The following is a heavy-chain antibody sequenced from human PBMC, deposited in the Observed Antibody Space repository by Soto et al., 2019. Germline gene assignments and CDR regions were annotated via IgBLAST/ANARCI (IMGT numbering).Heavy chain of an antibody. V-gene: IGHV1-8*01. Sequence: QVQLVQSGAEVKKPGASVKVSCKASGYTFTSYDINWVRQATGQGLEWMGWMNPNSGNTGYAQKFQGRVTMTRNTSISTAYMELSSLRSDDTAVYYCARERDSFYGMDVWGQGTRVTVSS. CDR1: GYTFTSYD. CDR2: MNPNSGNT. J-gene: IGHJ6*02. D-gene: IGHD2-21*01. CDR3: ARERDSFYGMDV.